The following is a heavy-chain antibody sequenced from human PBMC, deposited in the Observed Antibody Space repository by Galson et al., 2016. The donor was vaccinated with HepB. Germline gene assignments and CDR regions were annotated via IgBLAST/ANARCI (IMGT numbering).Heavy chain of an antibody. J-gene: IGHJ4*02. Sequence: QSGAEVKKPGESLKISCKGSEYGFSNYWIGWVRQMPGKGLEWMASVYPGDSDTRYSPSFQGQVTIPADKSITTAYLEWSSLKASDTAMYYCARQSGYCPGGSCFWDYWGLGPLVTVSS. CDR3: ARQSGYCPGGSCFWDY. D-gene: IGHD2-8*02. CDR2: VYPGDSDT. CDR1: EYGFSNYW. V-gene: IGHV5-51*01.